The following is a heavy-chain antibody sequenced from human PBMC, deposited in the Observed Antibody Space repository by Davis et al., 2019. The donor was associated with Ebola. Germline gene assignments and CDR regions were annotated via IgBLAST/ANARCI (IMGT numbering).Heavy chain of an antibody. CDR1: GITFTNYW. D-gene: IGHD2-15*01. Sequence: PGGSLRPSCAASGITFTNYWTSWARQAPGKGLECVAHIKEDGSKEFDVDSVKGRFTISRDNAKTPLYLQMNSLGVEETAVFYCVRGGSATDYWGQGTPVTVSS. J-gene: IGHJ4*02. CDR3: VRGGSATDY. CDR2: IKEDGSKE. V-gene: IGHV3-7*03.